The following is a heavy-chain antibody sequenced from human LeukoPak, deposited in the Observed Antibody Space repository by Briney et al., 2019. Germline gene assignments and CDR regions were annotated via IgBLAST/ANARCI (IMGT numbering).Heavy chain of an antibody. CDR2: ISGSGGST. D-gene: IGHD3-22*01. Sequence: GGSLRLSCAASGFTFSSYAMSWVRQAPGKGLEWVSAISGSGGSTYYADSVKGRFTISRDNSKNTLYLQMNSLRAEDTAVYYCAKAYYYDSSVNGWFDPWGQGTLVTVSS. CDR1: GFTFSSYA. CDR3: AKAYYYDSSVNGWFDP. V-gene: IGHV3-23*01. J-gene: IGHJ5*02.